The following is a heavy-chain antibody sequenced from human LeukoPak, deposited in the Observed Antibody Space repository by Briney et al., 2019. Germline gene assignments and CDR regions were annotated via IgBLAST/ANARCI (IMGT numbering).Heavy chain of an antibody. J-gene: IGHJ3*02. CDR3: ARNNYYDSSEPDAFDI. CDR2: IYHSGST. CDR1: GYSISSGYF. D-gene: IGHD3-22*01. Sequence: SETLSLTCTVSGYSISSGYFWGWIRQPPGKGLEWIGSIYHSGSTYYNPSLKSRVTISVDTSKNQFSLKLSSVTAADTAVYYCARNNYYDSSEPDAFDIWGQGTWSPSLQ. V-gene: IGHV4-38-2*02.